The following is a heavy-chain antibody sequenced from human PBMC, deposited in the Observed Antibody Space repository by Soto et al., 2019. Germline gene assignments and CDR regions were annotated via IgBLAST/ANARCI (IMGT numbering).Heavy chain of an antibody. CDR1: GFTFSSYG. V-gene: IGHV3-30*18. CDR2: ISYDGSNK. D-gene: IGHD6-13*01. J-gene: IGHJ4*02. Sequence: AGGSLRLSCAASGFTFSSYGMHWVRQAPGKGLEWVAVISYDGSNKYYADSVKGRFTISRDNSKNTLYLQMNSLRAEDTAVYYCAKGSGYSSSGVDYWGQGTLVTVSS. CDR3: AKGSGYSSSGVDY.